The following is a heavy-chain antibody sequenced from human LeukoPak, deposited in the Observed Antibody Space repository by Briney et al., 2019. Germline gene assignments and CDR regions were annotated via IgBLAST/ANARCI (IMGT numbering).Heavy chain of an antibody. D-gene: IGHD1-26*01. CDR2: MNPNSGNT. J-gene: IGHJ4*02. V-gene: IGHV1-8*02. CDR3: ARGSRRGSYYVGY. Sequence: ASVKVSCKASGYTFTSYYMHWVRQATGQGLEWMGWMNPNSGNTGYAQKFQGRVTMTRNTSISTAYMELSSLRSEDTAVYYCARGSRRGSYYVGYWGQGTLVTVSS. CDR1: GYTFTSYY.